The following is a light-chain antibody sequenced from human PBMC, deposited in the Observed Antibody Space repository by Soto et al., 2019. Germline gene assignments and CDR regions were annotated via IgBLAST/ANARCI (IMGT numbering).Light chain of an antibody. CDR3: LQDYVYPWT. J-gene: IGKJ1*01. CDR2: EES. CDR1: QGIGND. V-gene: IGKV1-6*01. Sequence: ALQVTQSPSSLSASVGDRVTISCRASQGIGNDLGWYQQKPGKAPKLLIYEESTLQTGVASRFSGSGSGTDFTLTISSLQPEDFATYYCLQDYVYPWTFGQGTKVEVK.